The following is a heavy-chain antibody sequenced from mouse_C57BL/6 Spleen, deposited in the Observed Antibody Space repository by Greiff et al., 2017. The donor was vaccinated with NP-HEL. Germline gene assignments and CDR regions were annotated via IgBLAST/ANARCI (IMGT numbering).Heavy chain of an antibody. D-gene: IGHD2-3*01. Sequence: EVKLVESGGDLVKPGGSLKLSCAASGFTFSSYGMSWVRQTPDKRLEWVATISSGGSYTYYPDSVKGRFTISRDNAKNTLYLQMSSLKSEDTAMYYCARRQIYDGYYTFDYWGQGTTLTVSS. CDR1: GFTFSSYG. V-gene: IGHV5-6*02. J-gene: IGHJ2*01. CDR3: ARRQIYDGYYTFDY. CDR2: ISSGGSYT.